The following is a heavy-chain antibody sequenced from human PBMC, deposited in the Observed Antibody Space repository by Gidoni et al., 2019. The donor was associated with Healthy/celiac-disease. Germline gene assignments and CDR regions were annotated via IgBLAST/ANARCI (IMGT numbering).Heavy chain of an antibody. D-gene: IGHD6-19*01. V-gene: IGHV4-39*01. J-gene: IGHJ6*03. CDR3: ARQWLVGGGDYYYMDV. Sequence: LSLKSRVTISVDTSKNQFSLKLSSVTAADTAVYYCARQWLVGGGDYYYMDVWGKGTTVTVSS.